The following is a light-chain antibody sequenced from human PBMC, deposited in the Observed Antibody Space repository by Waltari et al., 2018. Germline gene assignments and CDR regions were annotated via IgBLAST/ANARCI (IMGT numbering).Light chain of an antibody. CDR2: NVS. CDR1: RSDVGAYLN. Sequence: QSALTQPASVSGSPGQSITISCTRPRSDVGAYLNVSWYQQRPGKAPKLIIHNVSNRPSGVSNRFSGSKSANTASLTISGLQAEDEADYYCSSYTTSGTWVFGGGTKVTVL. J-gene: IGLJ3*02. CDR3: SSYTTSGTWV. V-gene: IGLV2-14*03.